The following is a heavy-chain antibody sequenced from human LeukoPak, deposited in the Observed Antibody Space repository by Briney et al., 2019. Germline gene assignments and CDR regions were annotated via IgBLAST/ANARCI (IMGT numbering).Heavy chain of an antibody. V-gene: IGHV4-30-2*01. J-gene: IGHJ4*02. CDR1: GVSISSDGYS. CDR3: ARSHYDSSGSPIFGLGVDY. CDR2: IHHSGST. Sequence: SETLSLTCAVSGVSISSDGYSWNWIRQPPGKGLEWIGYIHHSGSTYYNPSLKSRVTISVDRSKNQFFLKLSSVTAADTAVYYCARSHYDSSGSPIFGLGVDYWGQGTLVTVSS. D-gene: IGHD3-22*01.